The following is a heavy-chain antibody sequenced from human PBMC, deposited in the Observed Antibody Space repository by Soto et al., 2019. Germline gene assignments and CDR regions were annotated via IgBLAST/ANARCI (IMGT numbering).Heavy chain of an antibody. J-gene: IGHJ6*02. D-gene: IGHD5-18*01. V-gene: IGHV3-74*01. CDR2: INSDGSST. Sequence: GGSLRLSCAASGFTFSSYWMHWVRQAPGKGLVWVSRINSDGSSTSYADSVKGRFTISRDNATNTLYLQMNSLRAEDTAVYYCAKENDVDTAMTGDYFDGMDVWGQGPTVTVSS. CDR3: AKENDVDTAMTGDYFDGMDV. CDR1: GFTFSSYW.